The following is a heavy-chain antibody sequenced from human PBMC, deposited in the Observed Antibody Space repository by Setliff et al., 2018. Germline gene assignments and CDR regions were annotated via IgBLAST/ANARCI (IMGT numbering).Heavy chain of an antibody. Sequence: PGGSLRLSCTASGFTFGDYAMSWVRQAPGKGLEWVGFIRSKAYGGTTEYAASVKGRFTISRDDSKNTVYLEMNNLRADDTAVYYCAGDPPRSDWRLDSWGQGTLVTVSS. V-gene: IGHV3-49*04. CDR3: AGDPPRSDWRLDS. CDR2: IRSKAYGGTT. CDR1: GFTFGDYA. J-gene: IGHJ4*02. D-gene: IGHD1-26*01.